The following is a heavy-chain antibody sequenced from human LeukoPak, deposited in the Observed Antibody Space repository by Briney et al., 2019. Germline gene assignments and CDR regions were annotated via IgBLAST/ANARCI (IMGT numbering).Heavy chain of an antibody. Sequence: GGSLRLSCAASGFTFSSYWMSWVRQAPGKGLEWVANIKQDGSEKYYVDSVKDRFTISRDNAKNSLYLQMNSLRAEDTAVYYCARDYCTSCRKLDAFDIWGQGTMVTVSS. J-gene: IGHJ3*02. CDR3: ARDYCTSCRKLDAFDI. CDR2: IKQDGSEK. D-gene: IGHD2-2*01. CDR1: GFTFSSYW. V-gene: IGHV3-7*01.